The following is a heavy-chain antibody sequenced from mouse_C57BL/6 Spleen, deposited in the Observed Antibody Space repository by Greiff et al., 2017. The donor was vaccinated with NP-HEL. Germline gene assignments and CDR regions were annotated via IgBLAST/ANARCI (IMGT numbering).Heavy chain of an antibody. V-gene: IGHV14-2*01. CDR2: IDPEDGAT. CDR1: GFNIKDYY. Sequence: EVQLQQSGAELVKPGASVKLSCTASGFNIKDYYMHWVKQRTEQGLEWIGRIDPEDGATKYDPKFQGKATITADTSSNTAYLQLSSLTSADTAVYYCARYYYGSSYNYWGQGTTLTVSS. J-gene: IGHJ2*01. D-gene: IGHD1-1*01. CDR3: ARYYYGSSYNY.